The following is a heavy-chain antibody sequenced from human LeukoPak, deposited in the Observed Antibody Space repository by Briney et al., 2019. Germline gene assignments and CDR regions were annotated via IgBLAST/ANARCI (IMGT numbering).Heavy chain of an antibody. CDR1: GGSISSYY. Sequence: SETLSLTCTVSGGSISSYYWSWLRQPPGKGLEWIGYIYNSGSTNYNPSLKSRVTISVDTSKNQFSLKLSSVTAADTAVYYCARVRSSGWLKPFMDVWGKGTTVTISS. V-gene: IGHV4-59*01. D-gene: IGHD6-19*01. CDR3: ARVRSSGWLKPFMDV. CDR2: IYNSGST. J-gene: IGHJ6*03.